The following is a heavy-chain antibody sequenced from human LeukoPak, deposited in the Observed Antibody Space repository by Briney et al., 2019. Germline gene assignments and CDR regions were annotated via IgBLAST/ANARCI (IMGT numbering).Heavy chain of an antibody. CDR2: TSYDGTKN. CDR1: GFTFSNHA. Sequence: PGGSLRLSCTASGFTFSNHAMSWVRQAPGKGLDWVAFTSYDGTKNYYADSVKGRFTISRDNSKNTLFLQMNSLRAEDTAVYYCTSPGGDGYHPDYWGQGTLVTVSS. V-gene: IGHV3-30*03. J-gene: IGHJ4*02. D-gene: IGHD5-24*01. CDR3: TSPGGDGYHPDY.